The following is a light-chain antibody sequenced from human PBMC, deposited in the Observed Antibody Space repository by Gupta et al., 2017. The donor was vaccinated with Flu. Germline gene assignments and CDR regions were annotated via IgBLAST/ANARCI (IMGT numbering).Light chain of an antibody. CDR3: QQYKSYLGT. Sequence: DIQMTQSPSTLSASVGDRVTITCRASQSISNWLAWYQQRPGKAPKLLIYKASSLESGVPSRFSGSGSGTEFTLTISSLQPDDFATYYCQQYKSYLGTFGQGTKVDIK. CDR1: QSISNW. V-gene: IGKV1-5*03. CDR2: KAS. J-gene: IGKJ1*01.